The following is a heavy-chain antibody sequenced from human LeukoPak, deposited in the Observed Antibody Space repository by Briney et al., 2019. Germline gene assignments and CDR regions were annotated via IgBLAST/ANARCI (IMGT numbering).Heavy chain of an antibody. D-gene: IGHD2-2*02. V-gene: IGHV4-30-4*08. J-gene: IGHJ6*03. CDR2: IYYSGST. CDR1: GGSISSGDYY. CDR3: ARVKDCSSTSCYSLVYYYYMDV. Sequence: SQTLSLTCTVSGGSISSGDYYWSWIRQPPGKGLEWIGYIYYSGSTYYNPSLKSRVTISVDTSKNQFSLKLSSVTAADTAVYYCARVKDCSSTSCYSLVYYYYMDVWGKGTTVTVSS.